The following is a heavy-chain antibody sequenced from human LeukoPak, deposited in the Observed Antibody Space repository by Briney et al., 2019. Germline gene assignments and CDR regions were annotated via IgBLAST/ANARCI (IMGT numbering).Heavy chain of an antibody. V-gene: IGHV4-34*01. CDR2: INHSGST. D-gene: IGHD1-14*01. CDR1: GGSFSGYY. CDR3: AREPRGSAFDI. J-gene: IGHJ3*02. Sequence: SSETLSLTCAVYGGSFSGYYWSWIRQPQGKGLEWIGEINHSGSTNYNPSLKSRVTISVDTSKNQFSLKLSSVTAADTAVYYCAREPRGSAFDIWGQGTMVTVSS.